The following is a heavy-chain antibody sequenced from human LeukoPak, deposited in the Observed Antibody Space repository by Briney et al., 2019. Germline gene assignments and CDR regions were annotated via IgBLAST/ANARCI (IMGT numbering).Heavy chain of an antibody. CDR1: GGSISNYY. V-gene: IGHV4-59*12. CDR3: ARGTTFYGMDV. D-gene: IGHD2/OR15-2a*01. Sequence: PSETLSLTCTVSGGSISNYYWSWIRQPPGKGLEWIGYIYYSGSTNYNPSLKSRVTISVDKSKNQFSLKLSSVTAADTAVYYCARGTTFYGMDVWGQGTTVTVSS. CDR2: IYYSGST. J-gene: IGHJ6*02.